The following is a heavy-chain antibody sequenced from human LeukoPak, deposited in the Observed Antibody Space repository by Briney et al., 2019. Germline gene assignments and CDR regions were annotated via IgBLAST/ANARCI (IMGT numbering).Heavy chain of an antibody. Sequence: PSETLSLSCAVSGYSISSGYYWGWLRQPPGKGLEWTGSIYHSGSTYYNPSLKSRPTISVDTSKNQFSLKLSSVTAADTAVYYCARANTMVRGDPYYFDYWAQGTLVTVSS. V-gene: IGHV4-38-2*01. CDR2: IYHSGST. D-gene: IGHD3-10*01. J-gene: IGHJ4*02. CDR1: GYSISSGYY. CDR3: ARANTMVRGDPYYFDY.